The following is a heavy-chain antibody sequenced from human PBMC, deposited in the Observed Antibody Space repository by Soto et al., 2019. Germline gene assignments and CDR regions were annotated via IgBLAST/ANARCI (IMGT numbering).Heavy chain of an antibody. CDR3: ARVKIVGATTGWFDP. D-gene: IGHD1-26*01. J-gene: IGHJ5*02. CDR1: GGPISSYY. Sequence: SETLSLTCTVSGGPISSYYWSWIRQPAGKGLEWIGRIYTSGSTNYNPSLKSRVTMSVDTSKNQFSLKLSSVTAADTAVYYCARVKIVGATTGWFDPWGQGTLVTVSS. V-gene: IGHV4-4*07. CDR2: IYTSGST.